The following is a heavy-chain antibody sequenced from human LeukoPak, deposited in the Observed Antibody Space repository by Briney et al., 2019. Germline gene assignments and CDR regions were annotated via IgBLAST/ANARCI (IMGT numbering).Heavy chain of an antibody. D-gene: IGHD2-15*01. Sequence: GGSLRLSXAASGFIFSSYSMNWVRQAPGKGLEWVSYITSSGSTIYYADSVKGRFTISRDNAKNSLSLQMNSLRAEDTAVYYCARAGYCSGGSCIRSFDPWGQGTLVTVSS. CDR3: ARAGYCSGGSCIRSFDP. V-gene: IGHV3-48*01. CDR2: ITSSGSTI. J-gene: IGHJ5*02. CDR1: GFIFSSYS.